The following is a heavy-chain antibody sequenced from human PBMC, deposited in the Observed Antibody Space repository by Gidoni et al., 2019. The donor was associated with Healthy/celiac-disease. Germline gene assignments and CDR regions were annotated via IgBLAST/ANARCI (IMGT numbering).Heavy chain of an antibody. V-gene: IGHV4-59*08. J-gene: IGHJ3*02. Sequence: QVQLQESGPGLVKPSETLSLTCTVSGGSISSYYWGWIRQPPGKGLAWIWYIYYSGSTNYNPSLKSRVTISVDTSKNQFSLKLSSVTAADTAVYYCARLTGSGSYYRKYDAFDIWGQGTMVTVSS. CDR1: GGSISSYY. D-gene: IGHD3-10*01. CDR2: IYYSGST. CDR3: ARLTGSGSYYRKYDAFDI.